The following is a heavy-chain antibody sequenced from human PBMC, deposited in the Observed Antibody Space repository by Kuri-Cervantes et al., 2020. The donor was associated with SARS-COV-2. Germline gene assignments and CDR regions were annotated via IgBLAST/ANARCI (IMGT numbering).Heavy chain of an antibody. CDR3: ARVRSWDEYFDY. J-gene: IGHJ4*02. CDR2: ISSNGGST. CDR1: GFTFSSYA. D-gene: IGHD6-13*01. V-gene: IGHV3-64*01. Sequence: GGSLRLSCAASGFTFSSYAMHWVRQAPGKGLEYVSAISSNGGSTYYANSVKGRFTISRDNAKNSLYLQMNSLRAEDTAVYYCARVRSWDEYFDYWGQGTLVTVSS.